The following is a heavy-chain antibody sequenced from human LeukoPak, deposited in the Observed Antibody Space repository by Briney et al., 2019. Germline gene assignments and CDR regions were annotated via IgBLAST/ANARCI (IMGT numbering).Heavy chain of an antibody. CDR1: GFTFDDYG. Sequence: GGSLRLSCAASGFTFDDYGMSWVRQAPGKGLEWVSGINWNGGSTGYADSVKGRFTISRDNAKNSLYLQMNSLRAEDTALYHCARDRSGGITTFGVVTHSRYMDVWGKGTTVTVSS. CDR3: ARDRSGGITTFGVVTHSRYMDV. V-gene: IGHV3-20*01. CDR2: INWNGGST. D-gene: IGHD3-3*01. J-gene: IGHJ6*03.